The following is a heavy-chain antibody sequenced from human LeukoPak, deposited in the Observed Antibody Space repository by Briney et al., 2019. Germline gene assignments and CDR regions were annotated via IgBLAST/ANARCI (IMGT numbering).Heavy chain of an antibody. J-gene: IGHJ4*02. D-gene: IGHD3-10*01. CDR2: MKQNGSEK. CDR1: GFTFSSYW. V-gene: IGHV3-7*01. CDR3: ASIYGSGSYLSL. Sequence: GGSLRLSCAASGFTFSSYWMSWVRQAPGKGLEWVANMKQNGSEKYYVDSVKGRFTISRDNAKNSLYLQMNSLRAEDTAVYYCASIYGSGSYLSLWGQGTLVTVSS.